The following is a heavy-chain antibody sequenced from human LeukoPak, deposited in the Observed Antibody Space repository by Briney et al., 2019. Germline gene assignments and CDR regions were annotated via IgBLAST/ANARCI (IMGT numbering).Heavy chain of an antibody. Sequence: ASVKVSCKASGYTFTGYYMHWVRQAPGQGLEWMGWINPNSGGTNYAQKFQGRVTITADKSTSTAYMELSSLRSEDTAVYYCASPTGYSSSWLDYWGQGTLVTVSS. J-gene: IGHJ4*02. CDR3: ASPTGYSSSWLDY. V-gene: IGHV1-2*02. CDR1: GYTFTGYY. CDR2: INPNSGGT. D-gene: IGHD6-13*01.